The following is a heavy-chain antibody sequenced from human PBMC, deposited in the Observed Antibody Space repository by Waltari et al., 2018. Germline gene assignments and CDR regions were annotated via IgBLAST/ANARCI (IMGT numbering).Heavy chain of an antibody. CDR1: GGPFANYF. V-gene: IGHV1-69*05. CDR2: LIPMFGNP. D-gene: IGHD2-21*01. J-gene: IGHJ6*02. Sequence: VQLVQSGAEVYKPGSSATVSCKASGGPFANYFVAWVRQAPGQGLEWMGGLIPMFGNPKFAQKFRDRLSITNDYSKDMVSMELSGLTSEDTAVYYCVTAATDLVAARRGYYYYYGMDLWGQGTSVTVSS. CDR3: VTAATDLVAARRGYYYYYGMDL.